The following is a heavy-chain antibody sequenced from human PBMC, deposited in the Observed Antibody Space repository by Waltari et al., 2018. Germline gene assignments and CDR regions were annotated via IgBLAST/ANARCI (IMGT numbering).Heavy chain of an antibody. J-gene: IGHJ5*02. D-gene: IGHD6-13*01. V-gene: IGHV4-59*01. Sequence: QVQLQESGPGLVKPSETLSLTGTVSGGSISSYYWIWIRQPPGKGLEWIGYSYYSGSTNYNPSLKSRVTISVDTSKNQFSLKLSSVTAADTAVYYCARDLCRDSSSWKGGLDPWGQGTLVTVSS. CDR2: SYYSGST. CDR1: GGSISSYY. CDR3: ARDLCRDSSSWKGGLDP.